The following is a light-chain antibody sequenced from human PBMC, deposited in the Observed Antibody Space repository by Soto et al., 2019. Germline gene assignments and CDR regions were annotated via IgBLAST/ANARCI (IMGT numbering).Light chain of an antibody. CDR3: TSYASGSSHVV. V-gene: IGLV2-14*01. CDR1: SSDIGGYDY. CDR2: DVN. J-gene: IGLJ2*01. Sequence: QSALTQPASVSGSPGQSITLSCTGTSSDIGGYDYVSWYQRHPGKAPKLIIYDVNNRPSGVSNRFSGSKSGNTASLTNSGLQAEDEADYYCTSYASGSSHVVFGGGTKLTVL.